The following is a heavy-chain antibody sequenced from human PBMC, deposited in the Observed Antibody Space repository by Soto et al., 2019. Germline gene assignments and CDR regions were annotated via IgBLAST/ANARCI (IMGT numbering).Heavy chain of an antibody. V-gene: IGHV3-23*03. CDR1: GFSFRDYS. J-gene: IGHJ4*02. D-gene: IGHD2-15*01. Sequence: SLRLSCAASGFSFRDYSMNWVRQAPGKGLEWVAFIDLGDTKRDYRDSVKGRFIVSKDKSKKTVYLQMNSLRVEDTAIYYCTKDRVPDGIYSFDFWGQGALVTVSS. CDR2: IDLGDTKR. CDR3: TKDRVPDGIYSFDF.